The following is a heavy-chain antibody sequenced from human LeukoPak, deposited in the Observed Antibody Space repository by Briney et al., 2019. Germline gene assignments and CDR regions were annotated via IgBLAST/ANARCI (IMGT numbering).Heavy chain of an antibody. Sequence: SETLSLTCTVSGGSISSYYWSWVRQPPGKGLEWIGYIYYSGNTNYNPSLKSRVTISVDTSKNQFSLKLSSVTAAETAVYYCATVTSHYYFDYWGQGTLVTVSS. CDR1: GGSISSYY. CDR2: IYYSGNT. CDR3: ATVTSHYYFDY. D-gene: IGHD4-17*01. V-gene: IGHV4-59*01. J-gene: IGHJ4*02.